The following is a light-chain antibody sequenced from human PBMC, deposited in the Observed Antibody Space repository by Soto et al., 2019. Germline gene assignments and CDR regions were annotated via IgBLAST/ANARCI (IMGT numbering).Light chain of an antibody. CDR3: QQSYSTPIT. Sequence: DIQMTQSPSSLSASVGDRVTITCRASQSISSYLNWYQQKPGKAPKRLIYASSSLQSGVPSRFSGSGSGTDFPLTISSRPPEDFATYYCQQSYSTPITFGQGTRLEIK. V-gene: IGKV1-39*01. CDR2: ASS. CDR1: QSISSY. J-gene: IGKJ5*01.